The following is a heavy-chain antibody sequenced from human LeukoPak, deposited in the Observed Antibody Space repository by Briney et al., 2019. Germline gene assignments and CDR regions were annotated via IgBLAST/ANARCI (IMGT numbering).Heavy chain of an antibody. CDR2: VDYRGNT. D-gene: IGHD2-15*01. CDR1: GVSISSYY. V-gene: IGHV4-59*01. Sequence: SETLSLTCTISGVSISSYYWSWIRQPPGKGLEWVGYVDYRGNTNYNPSLKSRVTISIDTSKSLFSLKLNSVTAADTAVYYCARVEVGAANRQWYGMDVWGQGTTVTVSS. CDR3: ARVEVGAANRQWYGMDV. J-gene: IGHJ6*02.